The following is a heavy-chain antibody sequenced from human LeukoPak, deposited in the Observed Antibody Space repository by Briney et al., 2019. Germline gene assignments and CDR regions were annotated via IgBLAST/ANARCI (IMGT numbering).Heavy chain of an antibody. CDR2: ISWNSGSI. Sequence: GGSLRLSCAASGFTFNNYWMSWVRQAPGKGLEWVSGISWNSGSIGYADSVKGRFTISRDNAKNSLYLQMNSLRAGDTAVYYCAKDNAVNYYGSGSYFQAWGQGTLVTVSS. J-gene: IGHJ1*01. V-gene: IGHV3-9*01. CDR1: GFTFNNYW. CDR3: AKDNAVNYYGSGSYFQA. D-gene: IGHD3-10*01.